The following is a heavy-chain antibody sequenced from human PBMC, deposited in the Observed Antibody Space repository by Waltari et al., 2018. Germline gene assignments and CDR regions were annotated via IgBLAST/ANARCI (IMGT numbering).Heavy chain of an antibody. D-gene: IGHD2-15*01. J-gene: IGHJ6*02. CDR3: ATGIGYCSGGSCYYYYGMDV. V-gene: IGHV3-23*01. CDR1: GFTFSSSA. CDR2: ISGSGGST. Sequence: EVQLLESGGGLVQPGGSLRLSCAASGFTFSSSAMSWVRQAPGKGLGWVSAISGSGGSTYYADSVKGRFTISRDNSKNTLYLQMNSLRAEDTAVYYCATGIGYCSGGSCYYYYGMDVWGQGTTVTVSS.